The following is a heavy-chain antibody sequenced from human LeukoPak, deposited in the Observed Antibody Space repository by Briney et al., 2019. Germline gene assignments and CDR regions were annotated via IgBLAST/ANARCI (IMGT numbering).Heavy chain of an antibody. D-gene: IGHD2-15*01. CDR1: GGSISSYY. CDR3: ARGYCSGGSCYPYGNWFDP. Sequence: SETLSLTCTVSGGSISSYYWSWIRQPPGKGLEWIGYIYNSGSTNYNPSLKSRVTISVDTSKNQFSLKLSSVTAADTAVYYCARGYCSGGSCYPYGNWFDPWGQGTLVTVSS. CDR2: IYNSGST. J-gene: IGHJ5*02. V-gene: IGHV4-59*08.